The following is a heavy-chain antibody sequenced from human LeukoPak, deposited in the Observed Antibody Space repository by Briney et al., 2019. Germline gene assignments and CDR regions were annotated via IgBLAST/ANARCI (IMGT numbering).Heavy chain of an antibody. CDR1: GFTFHDYA. Sequence: PGRSLRLSCAASGFTFHDYAMHWVRQAPGKGLEWVSGISWNSGSIGYADSVKGRFTISRDNAKNSLYLQMNSLRAEDTALYYCAEELIGYYYYGMDVWGQGTTVTVSS. CDR2: ISWNSGSI. CDR3: AEELIGYYYYGMDV. V-gene: IGHV3-9*01. D-gene: IGHD2-8*01. J-gene: IGHJ6*02.